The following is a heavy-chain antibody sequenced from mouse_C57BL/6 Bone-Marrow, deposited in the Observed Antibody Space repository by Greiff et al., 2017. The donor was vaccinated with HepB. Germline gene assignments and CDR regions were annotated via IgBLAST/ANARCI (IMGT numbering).Heavy chain of an antibody. V-gene: IGHV3-6*01. Sequence: EVQLVESGPGLVKPSQSLSLTCSVTGYSITSGYYWNWIRQFPGNKLEWMGYISYDGSNNYNPSLKNRISITRDTSKNQFFLKLNSVTTEDTATYYCARETTVVARDYAMDYWGQGTSVTVSS. J-gene: IGHJ4*01. D-gene: IGHD1-1*01. CDR1: GYSITSGYY. CDR2: ISYDGSN. CDR3: ARETTVVARDYAMDY.